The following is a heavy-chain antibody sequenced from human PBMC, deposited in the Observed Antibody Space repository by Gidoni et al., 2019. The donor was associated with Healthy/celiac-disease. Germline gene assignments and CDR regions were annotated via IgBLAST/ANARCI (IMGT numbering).Heavy chain of an antibody. Sequence: EVQLVQSGAEVNKPGESLKISCKGSGYSFPSYWIGWVRQMPGKGLEWMGIIYPGDSDTRYSPSFQGQVTISADKSISTAYLQWSSLKASDTAMYYCARQRYFDWLSTGGWFDPWGQGTLVTVSS. CDR1: GYSFPSYW. CDR2: IYPGDSDT. J-gene: IGHJ5*02. CDR3: ARQRYFDWLSTGGWFDP. V-gene: IGHV5-51*01. D-gene: IGHD3-9*01.